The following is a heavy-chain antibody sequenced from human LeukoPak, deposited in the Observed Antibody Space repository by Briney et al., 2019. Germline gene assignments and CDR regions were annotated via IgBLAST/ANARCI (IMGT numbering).Heavy chain of an antibody. CDR3: ARVAGYCSSTSNCYFDY. CDR1: GFMLSSYW. J-gene: IGHJ4*02. D-gene: IGHD2/OR15-2a*01. V-gene: IGHV3-7*01. CDR2: IKQDGSQK. Sequence: GGSLRLSCAASGFMLSSYWMTWVRQAPGKGLEWVANIKQDGSQKYYVDSVKGRFTISRDNARNSLYLQMNSLRAEDTAVYYCARVAGYCSSTSNCYFDYWGQGALVTVSS.